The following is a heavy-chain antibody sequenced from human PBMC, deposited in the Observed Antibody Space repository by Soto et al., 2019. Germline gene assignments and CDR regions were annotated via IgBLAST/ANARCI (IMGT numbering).Heavy chain of an antibody. D-gene: IGHD3-10*01. CDR2: INPSSSSS. J-gene: IGHJ3*02. Sequence: QVHLLQSGAELKKPGASVKISCKASGYAFMNYYLHWVRQAPGQGLEWMGVINPSSSSSSFAQKFQGRVSMTRDTSTTTAYMELSSLTFDDTAVFYCARGGVIDTFEIWGQGTMVTVSS. CDR1: GYAFMNYY. V-gene: IGHV1-46*01. CDR3: ARGGVIDTFEI.